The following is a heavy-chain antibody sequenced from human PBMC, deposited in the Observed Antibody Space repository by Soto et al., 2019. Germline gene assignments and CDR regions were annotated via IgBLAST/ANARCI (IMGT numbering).Heavy chain of an antibody. CDR2: IIPIFGTA. J-gene: IGHJ6*02. D-gene: IGHD2-15*01. CDR1: GGTFSSYA. Sequence: QVQLVQSGAEVKKPGSSVKVSCKASGGTFSSYAISWVRQAPGQGLEWMGGIIPIFGTANYAQKFQVRVTITADEYTSTAYRELSSLRSEDTAVYYCARDQQPLLPYYGMDVWGQWTTVTVSS. V-gene: IGHV1-69*12. CDR3: ARDQQPLLPYYGMDV.